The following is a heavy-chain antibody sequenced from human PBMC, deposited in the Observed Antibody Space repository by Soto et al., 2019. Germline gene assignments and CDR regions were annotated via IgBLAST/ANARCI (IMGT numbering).Heavy chain of an antibody. J-gene: IGHJ4*02. CDR2: INWNSGSI. CDR3: VRGLWEGYFDN. Sequence: VQLVDSGGGLVQPGRSLRLSCAASGFNFDDYAMHWVRQAPGKGLEWVSGINWNSGSIGYADSVRGRFIISRDNAMSSLYLQMNSLRPDDTALYSCVRGLWEGYFDNWGQGTLVTVSS. CDR1: GFNFDDYA. D-gene: IGHD1-26*01. V-gene: IGHV3-9*01.